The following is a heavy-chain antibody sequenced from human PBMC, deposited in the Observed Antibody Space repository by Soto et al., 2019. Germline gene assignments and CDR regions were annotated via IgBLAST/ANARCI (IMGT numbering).Heavy chain of an antibody. CDR3: ARGGYCSGGSCYRRTTEYFQH. CDR2: INHSGST. V-gene: IGHV4-34*01. J-gene: IGHJ1*01. CDR1: GGSFSGYD. D-gene: IGHD2-15*01. Sequence: SETLSLTCAVYGGSFSGYDWSWIRQPPGKGLEWIGEINHSGSTDYNPSLKSRVTISVDTSKNQFSLKLSSVTAADTAVYYCARGGYCSGGSCYRRTTEYFQHWGQGTLVTVSS.